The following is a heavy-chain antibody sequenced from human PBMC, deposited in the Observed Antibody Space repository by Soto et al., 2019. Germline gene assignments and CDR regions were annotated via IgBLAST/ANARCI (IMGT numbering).Heavy chain of an antibody. J-gene: IGHJ5*02. CDR2: INDGGGST. Sequence: EVQLLESGGGLVQPGGSLRLSCAASGFTFSSYAMSWVRQAPGKGLEWVSGINDGGGSTYYADSVKGRFTISRDNSKTTLYLQITSLRAEDTALYCCAAVGCIVGWNCFDPWGQGTLVIVSS. CDR1: GFTFSSYA. V-gene: IGHV3-23*01. D-gene: IGHD3-16*02. CDR3: AAVGCIVGWNCFDP.